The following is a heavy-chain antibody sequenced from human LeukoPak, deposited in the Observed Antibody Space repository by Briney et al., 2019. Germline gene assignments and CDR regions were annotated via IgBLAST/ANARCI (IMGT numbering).Heavy chain of an antibody. Sequence: SETLSLTCAVSGDSISSGGYTWSWIRQPPGEGLEWIGYIYHSGSTHYNPSLKSRVTMSVDRSKNQFSLNLTSVTAADTAVYYCARGGYCSSTSRYTSGPNPLDHWGQGTLVTVSS. D-gene: IGHD2-2*01. J-gene: IGHJ4*02. CDR2: IYHSGST. V-gene: IGHV4-30-2*01. CDR3: ARGGYCSSTSRYTSGPNPLDH. CDR1: GDSISSGGYT.